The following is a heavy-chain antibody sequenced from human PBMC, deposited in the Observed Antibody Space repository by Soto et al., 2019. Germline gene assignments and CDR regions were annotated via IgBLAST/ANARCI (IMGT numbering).Heavy chain of an antibody. CDR2: INSDGSST. D-gene: IGHD6-13*01. J-gene: IGHJ4*02. V-gene: IGHV3-74*01. Sequence: PGGSLRLSCAASGFTFSSYWMHWVRQAPGKGLVWVSRINSDGSSTSYADSVKGRFTISRDNARNTLYLQMNSLRAEDTAVYYCANRPLSSSWFIIAYWGQGTLVTVSS. CDR1: GFTFSSYW. CDR3: ANRPLSSSWFIIAY.